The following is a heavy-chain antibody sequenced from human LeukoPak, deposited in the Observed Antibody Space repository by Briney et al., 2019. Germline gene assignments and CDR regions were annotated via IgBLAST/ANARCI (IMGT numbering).Heavy chain of an antibody. D-gene: IGHD4-17*01. CDR3: ARTGHDYGYYFDY. CDR2: IYYSGST. J-gene: IGHJ4*02. Sequence: ASQTLSLTCTVSGGSISSGGYYWSWIRQHPEKGLVWIGYIYYSGSTYYNPSLKSRVIISVDTSKNQFSLKLSSVTAADTAVYSCARTGHDYGYYFDYWGQGTLATVSS. V-gene: IGHV4-31*03. CDR1: GGSISSGGYY.